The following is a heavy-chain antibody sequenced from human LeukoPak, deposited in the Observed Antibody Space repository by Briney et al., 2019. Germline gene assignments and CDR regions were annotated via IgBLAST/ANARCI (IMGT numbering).Heavy chain of an antibody. V-gene: IGHV3-21*03. CDR3: ARETGFADAFDF. J-gene: IGHJ3*01. CDR1: GFKFRVYS. Sequence: PGGSLRLACAASGFKFRVYSMNWVRQAPGSGLQWVSRITGTGSQLDDVDYADSVRGRFTISRDNGKDSLFLEMRGLRVEDTGIYFCARETGFADAFDFWGRGSLVTVSS. CDR2: ITGTGSQLDDV.